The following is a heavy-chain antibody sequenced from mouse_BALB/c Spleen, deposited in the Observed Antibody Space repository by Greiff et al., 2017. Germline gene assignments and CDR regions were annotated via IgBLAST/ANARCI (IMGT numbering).Heavy chain of an antibody. CDR1: GFTFSSYA. J-gene: IGHJ3*01. D-gene: IGHD4-1*01. CDR3: ARDGTGTVAY. Sequence: EVKLVESGGGLVKPGGSLKLSCAASGFTFSSYAMSWVRQSPEKRLVWVAEISSGGSYTYYPDTVTGRFTISRDKAKNTLYLEMSSLRSEDTAMYYSARDGTGTVAYWGQGTLVTVSA. V-gene: IGHV5-9-4*01. CDR2: ISSGGSYT.